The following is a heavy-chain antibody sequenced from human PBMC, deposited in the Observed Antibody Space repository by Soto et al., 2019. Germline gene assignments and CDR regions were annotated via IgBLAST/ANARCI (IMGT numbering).Heavy chain of an antibody. CDR1: GYTFTSYA. V-gene: IGHV1-3*01. Sequence: QVQLVQSGAEVKKPGASVKFSCKASGYTFTSYAMHWVRQAPGQRLEWMGWTKAGNGNTKYSQKFQGRVTITRDTAASTAYMELSSLSCEDTTVYYCAIGGSDFSGSGSYYTWFYPWGHGTLVTVSS. D-gene: IGHD3-10*01. CDR3: AIGGSDFSGSGSYYTWFYP. CDR2: TKAGNGNT. J-gene: IGHJ5*02.